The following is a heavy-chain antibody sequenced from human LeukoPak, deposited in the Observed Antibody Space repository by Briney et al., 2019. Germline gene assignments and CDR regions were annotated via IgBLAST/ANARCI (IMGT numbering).Heavy chain of an antibody. CDR2: ISYNGSNK. CDR1: GFTFSSYA. Sequence: AGGSLSLSCAASGFTFSSYAMHWVRQAPGKGLEWVAVISYNGSNKYYADSVKGRFTISRDNSKNTLYLQMNSLRAEDTAVYYCARGLGYCSGGSCYSASDYWGQGTLVTVSS. CDR3: ARGLGYCSGGSCYSASDY. J-gene: IGHJ4*02. D-gene: IGHD2-15*01. V-gene: IGHV3-30-3*01.